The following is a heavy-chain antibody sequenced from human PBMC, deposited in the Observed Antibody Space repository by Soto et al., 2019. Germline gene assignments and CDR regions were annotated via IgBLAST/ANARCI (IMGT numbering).Heavy chain of an antibody. Sequence: EVQLLESGGGLVQPGGSLRLSCAASGFTSSSYAMSWVRQAPGKGLEWVSAISGSGGSTYYADSVKGRFTISRDNSKNTLYLQMNSLRAEDTAVYYCAKSYGDPRAAEYFQHWGQGTLVTVSS. CDR3: AKSYGDPRAAEYFQH. J-gene: IGHJ1*01. D-gene: IGHD4-17*01. CDR2: ISGSGGST. CDR1: GFTSSSYA. V-gene: IGHV3-23*01.